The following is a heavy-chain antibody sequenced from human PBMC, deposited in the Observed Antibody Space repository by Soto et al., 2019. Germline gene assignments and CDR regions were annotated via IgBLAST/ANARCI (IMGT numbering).Heavy chain of an antibody. CDR1: GYTFTSYG. Sequence: ASVKVSCKASGYTFTSYGISWVRQAPGQGLEWMGWISAYNGNTNYAQKLQGRVTMTTDTSTSTAYMELRSLRSDDTAVYYCARAPIQLWLQYYSYGMDVWGQATTVTVSS. V-gene: IGHV1-18*01. CDR3: ARAPIQLWLQYYSYGMDV. D-gene: IGHD5-18*01. CDR2: ISAYNGNT. J-gene: IGHJ6*02.